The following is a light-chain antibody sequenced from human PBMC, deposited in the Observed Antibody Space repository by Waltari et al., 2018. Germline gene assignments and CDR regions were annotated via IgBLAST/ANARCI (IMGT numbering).Light chain of an antibody. CDR2: DTS. Sequence: EIVLTQSPVTLSLSPGERATLSCRASQSVRSYLAWYQQKPGQAPRLLIYDTSNRASGIPARFSGSGSGTDFSLSISSLEPEDFAVYYCQQRHNWPLTFGGGTKVEIK. J-gene: IGKJ4*01. CDR1: QSVRSY. CDR3: QQRHNWPLT. V-gene: IGKV3-11*01.